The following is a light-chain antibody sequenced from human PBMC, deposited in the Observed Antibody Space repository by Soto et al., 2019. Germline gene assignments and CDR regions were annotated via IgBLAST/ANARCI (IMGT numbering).Light chain of an antibody. V-gene: IGKV3-20*01. CDR2: GAS. CDR1: QSVSNNY. Sequence: EIVLTQSPGTLSLSPGERATLSCRASQSVSNNYLAWDQQKPGQAPRLLIYGASNRATGLPDRFSGSGSGTDFTLTNSRLEPEDFAVYYCQQYGSSGTFGQGTKVEIK. J-gene: IGKJ1*01. CDR3: QQYGSSGT.